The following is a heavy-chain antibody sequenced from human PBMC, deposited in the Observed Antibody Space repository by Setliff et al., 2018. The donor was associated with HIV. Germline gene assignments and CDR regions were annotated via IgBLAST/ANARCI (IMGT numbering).Heavy chain of an antibody. CDR3: AKGSGFYDY. Sequence: QSGGSLRLSCVVSGFNFKSGWMTWVRQAPGKRLEWVALMYDGGTTHYSDSVKGRFTISRDISKNTLDLQMNSLRVDDTAVYYCAKGSGFYDYWGQGTLVTVSS. J-gene: IGHJ4*02. CDR1: GFNFKSGW. D-gene: IGHD3-22*01. V-gene: IGHV3-53*01. CDR2: MYDGGTT.